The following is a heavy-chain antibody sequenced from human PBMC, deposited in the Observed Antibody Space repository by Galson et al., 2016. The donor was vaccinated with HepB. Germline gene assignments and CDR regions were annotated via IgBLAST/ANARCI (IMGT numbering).Heavy chain of an antibody. V-gene: IGHV3-53*01. CDR2: IKSGGDS. J-gene: IGHJ6*02. CDR1: GFSVRQNY. CDR3: ARDPFSGYDPQLSDYGTDV. Sequence: SLRLSCAASGFSVRQNYMTWVRQAPGKGLEWVSIIKSGGDSYYADSVKGRFPISRDYSKNTLYLQMNSLRVEDTAVYFCARDPFSGYDPQLSDYGTDVWGQGTTVTVSS. D-gene: IGHD5-12*01.